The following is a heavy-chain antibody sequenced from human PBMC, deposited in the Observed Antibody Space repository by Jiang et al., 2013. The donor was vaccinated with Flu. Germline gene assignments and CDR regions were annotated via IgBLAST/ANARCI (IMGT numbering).Heavy chain of an antibody. CDR2: IYYSGST. CDR3: ARDRTDYYGSGRRPGFTNWFDP. V-gene: IGHV4-59*12. CDR1: GGSISSYY. J-gene: IGHJ5*02. Sequence: TCTVSGGSISSYYWSWIRQPPGKGLEWIGYIYYSGSTNYNPSLKSRVTISVDTSKNQFSLKLSSVTAADTAVYYCARDRTDYYGSGRRPGFTNWFDPWGQGTLVTVSS. D-gene: IGHD3-10*01.